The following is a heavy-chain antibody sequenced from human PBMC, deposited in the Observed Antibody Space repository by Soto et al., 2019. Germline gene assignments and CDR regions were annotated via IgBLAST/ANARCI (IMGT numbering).Heavy chain of an antibody. V-gene: IGHV3-30-3*01. Sequence: QVQLVESGGGVVQPGRSLRLSCAASGFTFSSYAMHWVRQAPGKGLEWVAVISYDGSNKYYADSVKGRFTISRDNSKNTRDLQMNSLRAEDTAVYYCARENYFDYWGQGTLVTVSS. CDR3: ARENYFDY. J-gene: IGHJ4*02. CDR1: GFTFSSYA. CDR2: ISYDGSNK.